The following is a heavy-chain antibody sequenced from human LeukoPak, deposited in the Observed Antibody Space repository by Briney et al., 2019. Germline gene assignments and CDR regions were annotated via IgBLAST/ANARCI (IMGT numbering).Heavy chain of an antibody. CDR2: INSDGSST. V-gene: IGHV3-74*01. CDR3: ARIMPAAAGTLY. D-gene: IGHD6-13*01. Sequence: GGSLRLSCAASGFTFSSYWMHWVRQAPGKGLVWVSRINSDGSSTSYADSVKGRFTISRDNAKNTLYLQMNSLRAEDTAVYYCARIMPAAAGTLYWGQGTLVTVSS. J-gene: IGHJ4*02. CDR1: GFTFSSYW.